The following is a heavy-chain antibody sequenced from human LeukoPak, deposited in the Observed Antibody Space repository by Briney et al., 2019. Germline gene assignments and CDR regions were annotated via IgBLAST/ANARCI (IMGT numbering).Heavy chain of an antibody. CDR1: GFTFSSYG. CDR2: IRYDGSNK. J-gene: IGHJ3*02. CDR3: AKDQATYYYDSSGYSDAFDI. D-gene: IGHD3-22*01. V-gene: IGHV3-30*02. Sequence: PGGSLRLSCAASGFTFSSYGMHWVRQAPGKGLEWVAFIRYDGSNKYYADSVKGRFTISRDNSKNTLYLQMNSLRAEDTAVYYCAKDQATYYYDSSGYSDAFDIWGQGTMVTVSS.